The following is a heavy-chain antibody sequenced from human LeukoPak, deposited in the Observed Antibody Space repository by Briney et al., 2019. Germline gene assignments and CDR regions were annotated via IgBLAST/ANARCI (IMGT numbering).Heavy chain of an antibody. V-gene: IGHV3-30*04. CDR1: GFTFRSYA. CDR3: ARAALSSGWKAGINY. CDR2: MSYDGSND. J-gene: IGHJ4*02. D-gene: IGHD6-19*01. Sequence: GGSLRLSCAASGFTFRSYAMHWVRQAPGKGLEWVAVMSYDGSNDYYADSVMGRLTISRDNSNNTLNLQMNSLRAEDTAVYYCARAALSSGWKAGINYWGQGTLVTVSS.